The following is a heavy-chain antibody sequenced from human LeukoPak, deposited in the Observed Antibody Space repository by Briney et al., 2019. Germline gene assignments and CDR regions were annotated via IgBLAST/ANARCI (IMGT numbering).Heavy chain of an antibody. CDR1: GFTFSDYY. D-gene: IGHD6-6*01. CDR2: ISSSGSTI. CDR3: ARRSSSEGFEDY. Sequence: GSLRLSCAASGFTFSDYYMSWIRQAPGKGLEWVSYISSSGSTIYYADSVKGRFTISRDNAKSSLYLQMNSLRAEDTAVYYCARRSSSEGFEDYWGQGTLVTVSS. V-gene: IGHV3-11*01. J-gene: IGHJ4*02.